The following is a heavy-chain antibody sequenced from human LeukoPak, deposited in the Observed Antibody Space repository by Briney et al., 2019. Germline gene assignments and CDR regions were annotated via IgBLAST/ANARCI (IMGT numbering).Heavy chain of an antibody. V-gene: IGHV3-30*02. CDR1: AFTFSGYG. Sequence: GGSLRLFCVASAFTFSGYGMYWVRQAPGKGLEWVAFIRYDGGNKYYADSVKGRFTISIDNSKNTLYLQMNSLRAEDTAVYYCARGAYYYDSADVLDVWGQGTMVTVSS. J-gene: IGHJ3*01. CDR3: ARGAYYYDSADVLDV. D-gene: IGHD3-22*01. CDR2: IRYDGGNK.